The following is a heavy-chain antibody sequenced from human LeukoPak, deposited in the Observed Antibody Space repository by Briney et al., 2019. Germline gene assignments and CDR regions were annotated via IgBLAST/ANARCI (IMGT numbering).Heavy chain of an antibody. J-gene: IGHJ5*02. D-gene: IGHD2-2*01. CDR3: ARGYCSSTRCFDP. Sequence: PGGSLRLPCAVSGFSFSSYIMNWVRQAPGKGLEWVSSISSSSSYIYYADSVKGRFTISRDNTKNSPYLQMDSLRAEDTAVYYCARGYCSSTRCFDPWGQGTLVTVSS. CDR1: GFSFSSYI. V-gene: IGHV3-21*01. CDR2: ISSSSSYI.